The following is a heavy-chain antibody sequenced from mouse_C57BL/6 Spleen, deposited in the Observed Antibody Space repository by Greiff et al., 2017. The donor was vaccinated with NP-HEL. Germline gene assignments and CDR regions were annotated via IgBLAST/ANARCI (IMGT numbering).Heavy chain of an antibody. J-gene: IGHJ4*01. CDR3: ARLDSNYYAMDY. CDR2: IYPSDSET. CDR1: GYTFTSYW. D-gene: IGHD2-5*01. Sequence: VQLQQPGAELVRPGSSVKLSCKASGYTFTSYWMDWVKQRPGQGLEWIGNIYPSDSETHYNQKFKDKATLTVDKSSSTAYMQLSSLTSEDSAVYYCARLDSNYYAMDYWGQGTSVTVSS. V-gene: IGHV1-61*01.